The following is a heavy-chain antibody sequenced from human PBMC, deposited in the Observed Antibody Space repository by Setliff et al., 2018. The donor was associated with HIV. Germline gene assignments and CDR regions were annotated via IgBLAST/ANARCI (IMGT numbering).Heavy chain of an antibody. Sequence: TSETLSLTCTVSGGSISSYYWSWIRQPPGKGLEWIAYISYSGSTNYNPSLQSRVTISADTSKNQFSLKLNSVTAADTAVYYCASETATGQIWGQGTLVTVSS. CDR3: ASETATGQI. J-gene: IGHJ4*02. V-gene: IGHV4-59*01. CDR1: GGSISSYY. D-gene: IGHD6-13*01. CDR2: ISYSGST.